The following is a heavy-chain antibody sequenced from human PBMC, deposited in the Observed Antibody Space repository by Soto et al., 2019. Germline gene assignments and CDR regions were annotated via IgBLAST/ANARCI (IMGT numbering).Heavy chain of an antibody. J-gene: IGHJ6*02. D-gene: IGHD1-26*01. CDR1: GFTFSNYA. V-gene: IGHV3-23*01. Sequence: GGSLRLSCAASGFTFSNYALSWVRQAPGKGLEWVAGISGSGGSTDYGDSARGRFTISRDNARDTLYLQMNNLRVEDTAIYYCGKNFGIYHYYGMDVWGQGTTVTVSS. CDR2: ISGSGGST. CDR3: GKNFGIYHYYGMDV.